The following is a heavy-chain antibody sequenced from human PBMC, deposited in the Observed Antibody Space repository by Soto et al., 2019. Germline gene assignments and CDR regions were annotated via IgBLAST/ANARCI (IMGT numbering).Heavy chain of an antibody. D-gene: IGHD1-1*01. V-gene: IGHV1-69*06. Sequence: QVHLVQSGAEVKSPGSAVKVSCQVSGAGDTFSNYGLNWVRQAPGQGLEWMGGTIPAFGTANYAEKFQGRVTITADTSTTTAYMELSSLRSDDTAVYYCSRHDKTALPPLDSWGQGTLVSVSS. J-gene: IGHJ4*02. CDR1: GAGDTFSNYG. CDR3: SRHDKTALPPLDS. CDR2: TIPAFGTA.